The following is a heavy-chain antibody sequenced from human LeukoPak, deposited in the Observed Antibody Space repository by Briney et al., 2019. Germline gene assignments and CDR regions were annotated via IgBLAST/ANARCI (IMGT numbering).Heavy chain of an antibody. CDR1: GFTVSSNY. CDR3: ARDRSGYSGYAFFDY. J-gene: IGHJ4*02. CDR2: IYSGGST. Sequence: GGSLRLSCAASGFTVSSNYMSWVRQAPGKGLEWVSVIYSGGSTYYADSVKGRFTISRDNAKNSLYLQMNSLRAEDTAVYYCARDRSGYSGYAFFDYWGQGTLVTVSS. V-gene: IGHV3-53*01. D-gene: IGHD5-12*01.